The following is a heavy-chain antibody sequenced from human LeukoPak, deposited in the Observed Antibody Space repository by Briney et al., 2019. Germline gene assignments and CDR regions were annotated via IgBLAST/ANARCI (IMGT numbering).Heavy chain of an antibody. CDR3: ARGDCSSTSFYTGGFGY. CDR1: GGTFSSYA. J-gene: IGHJ4*02. V-gene: IGHV1-69*05. D-gene: IGHD2-2*02. CDR2: IFPIFGTA. Sequence: SVKVSCKVSGGTFSSYAISWVRQAPGQGLEWMAGIFPIFGTANYAQKFQGRVTITTDESTSTAYMELSSLRSEDTAVYYCARGDCSSTSFYTGGFGYWGQRTLVTVSS.